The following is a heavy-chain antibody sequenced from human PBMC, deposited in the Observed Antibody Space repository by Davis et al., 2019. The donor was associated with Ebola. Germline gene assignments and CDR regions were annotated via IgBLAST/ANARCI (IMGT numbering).Heavy chain of an antibody. Sequence: GESLKISCAASGFTFSSYAMSWVRQAPGKGLEWVSAISGSGGSTYYADSVKGRFTISRDNSKNTLYLQMNSLRAEDTAVYYCTSYYSSSSRSDYWGQGTLVTVSS. CDR3: TSYYSSSSRSDY. CDR1: GFTFSSYA. V-gene: IGHV3-23*01. CDR2: ISGSGGST. J-gene: IGHJ4*02. D-gene: IGHD6-6*01.